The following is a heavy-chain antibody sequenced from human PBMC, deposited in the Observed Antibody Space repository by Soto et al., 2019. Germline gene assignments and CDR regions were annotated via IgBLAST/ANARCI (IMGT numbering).Heavy chain of an antibody. D-gene: IGHD2-8*01. Sequence: QPGGSLRLSCAASGFTFSNYAMSWARQAPGKGLEWVSTVSGSGHRTYYADSVKGRFTISRDNSKSTLYLQMNSLTTDDTAVYYCANWAEGTMVYFDSWGQGTQVTVSS. CDR3: ANWAEGTMVYFDS. V-gene: IGHV3-23*01. J-gene: IGHJ4*02. CDR1: GFTFSNYA. CDR2: VSGSGHRT.